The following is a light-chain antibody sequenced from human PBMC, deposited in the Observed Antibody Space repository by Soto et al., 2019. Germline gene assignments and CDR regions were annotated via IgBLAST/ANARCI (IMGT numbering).Light chain of an antibody. CDR2: LHSDGSH. J-gene: IGLJ2*01. CDR1: SGHSNYA. V-gene: IGLV4-69*01. CDR3: QTWGSGIVV. Sequence: QLVLTQSPSASASLGASVKLTCTLSSGHSNYAIAWHQQQSEKGPRYLMKLHSDGSHSKGDGIPARFSGSSSGAERYLTISSLRSEDEADYYCQTWGSGIVVFGGGTKLTVL.